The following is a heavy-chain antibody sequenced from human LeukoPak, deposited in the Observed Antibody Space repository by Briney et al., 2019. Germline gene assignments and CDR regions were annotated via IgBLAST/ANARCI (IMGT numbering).Heavy chain of an antibody. V-gene: IGHV3-23*05. J-gene: IGHJ6*04. D-gene: IGHD3-10*02. CDR1: GFPFSSYS. CDR2: IYYADDYT. Sequence: PGGSLRLSCAASGFIASGFPFSSYSMSWVRQAQGKGLEWVSTIYYADDYTYCADSVKGRFTISRDNSKNTLFLQMNSLRAEDTAVYYCAELGITMIGGVWGKGTTVTISS. CDR3: AELGITMIGGV.